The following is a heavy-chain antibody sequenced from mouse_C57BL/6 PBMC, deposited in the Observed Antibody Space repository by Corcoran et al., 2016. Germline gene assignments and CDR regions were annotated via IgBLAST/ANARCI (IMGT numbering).Heavy chain of an antibody. D-gene: IGHD2-1*01. CDR3: ARGYGNYEAWFAY. J-gene: IGHJ3*01. CDR1: GYTFTDYY. CDR2: INPYNGGT. V-gene: IGHV1-19*01. Sequence: EVQLQQSGPVLVKPGASVKMSCKASGYTFTDYYMNWVKQSHGKSLEWIGVINPYNGGTSYNQKFKGKATLTVDKSSSTAYMELNSLTSEDSAVYYCARGYGNYEAWFAYWGQGTLVTVSA.